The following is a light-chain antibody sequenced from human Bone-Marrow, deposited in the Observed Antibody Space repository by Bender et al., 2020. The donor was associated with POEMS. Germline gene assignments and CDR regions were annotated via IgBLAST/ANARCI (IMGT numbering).Light chain of an antibody. CDR1: SSDVAAYDY. V-gene: IGLV2-11*01. CDR2: DVN. Sequence: QSALTQPRSVSGSPGQSVTISCTGTSSDVAAYDYVSWYQQHPGKAPKLIIYDVNKRPSGVPDRFSGSKSGNTASLTVSGLQTEDEADYYCSSYAGSNNVVFGGGTKLTVL. J-gene: IGLJ2*01. CDR3: SSYAGSNNVV.